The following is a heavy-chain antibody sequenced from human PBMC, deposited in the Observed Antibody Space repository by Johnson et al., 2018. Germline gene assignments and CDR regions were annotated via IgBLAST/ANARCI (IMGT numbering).Heavy chain of an antibody. CDR3: VHPEQGSERRAEYFQH. CDR1: GFTFSSYG. D-gene: IGHD1-1*01. CDR2: ISYDGNNK. Sequence: QVQLVQSGGGVVQPGRSLRLSCAASGFTFSSYGMHWVRQAPGKGLEWVAVISYDGNNKYYADYVKGRITISRDNSKNSLYLQMNSLRGEDTAVYYCVHPEQGSERRAEYFQHWGQGTLVTVSS. V-gene: IGHV3-30*03. J-gene: IGHJ1*01.